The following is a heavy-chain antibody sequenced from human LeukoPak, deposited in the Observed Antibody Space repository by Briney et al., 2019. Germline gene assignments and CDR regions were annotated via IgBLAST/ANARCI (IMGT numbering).Heavy chain of an antibody. J-gene: IGHJ4*02. CDR3: AKDTDGYNLSVDF. V-gene: IGHV3-33*06. Sequence: PGGSLRLSCAASGFTFSSYGMHWVRQAPGKGLEWVAVIWYNGNNKYYADSVKGRFTISRDNSENTLYLQMSSLRAEDTAVYYCAKDTDGYNLSVDFWGQGTLVTVSS. CDR1: GFTFSSYG. CDR2: IWYNGNNK. D-gene: IGHD5-24*01.